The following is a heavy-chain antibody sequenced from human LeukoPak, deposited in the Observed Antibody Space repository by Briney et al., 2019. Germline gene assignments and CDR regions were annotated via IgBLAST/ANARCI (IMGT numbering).Heavy chain of an antibody. CDR3: AKGLNGYGSGSYSHLDAFDI. V-gene: IGHV3-72*01. CDR1: GLTLSDHY. J-gene: IGHJ3*02. Sequence: GGSLRLSCAASGLTLSDHYMDWVRQAPGKGLEWVARSRNKANSYTTKYAASVKGRFTISRDDSKNSVYLQMNSLRAEDTAVYYCAKGLNGYGSGSYSHLDAFDIWGQGTLVTVSS. CDR2: SRNKANSYTT. D-gene: IGHD3-10*01.